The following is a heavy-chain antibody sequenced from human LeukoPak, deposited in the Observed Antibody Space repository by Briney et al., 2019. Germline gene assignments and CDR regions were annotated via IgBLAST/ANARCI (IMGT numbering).Heavy chain of an antibody. CDR2: ISSSSSTI. V-gene: IGHV3-48*01. CDR3: ARYGTNGDSSGYYLPFDY. CDR1: GFTFSSYS. J-gene: IGHJ4*02. Sequence: PGGSLRLSCAASGFTFSSYSMNWVRQAPGKGLEWVSYISSSSSTIYYADSVKGRFTISRDNAKNSLYLQMNSLRADDTAVYYCARYGTNGDSSGYYLPFDYWGQGTLVTVSS. D-gene: IGHD3-22*01.